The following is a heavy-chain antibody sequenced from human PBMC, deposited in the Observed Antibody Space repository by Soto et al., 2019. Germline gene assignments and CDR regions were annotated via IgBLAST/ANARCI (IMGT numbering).Heavy chain of an antibody. CDR1: GYTFTSYY. V-gene: IGHV1-46*03. J-gene: IGHJ3*02. CDR2: INPSGGST. D-gene: IGHD3-16*02. Sequence: ASVKVSCKASGYTFTSYYMHWVRQAPGQGLEWMGIINPSGGSTSYAQKFQGRVTMTRDTSTSTVYMELSSLRSEDTAVYYCAYVWWSYRYRPGYAFDIWGQGTMVTVSS. CDR3: AYVWWSYRYRPGYAFDI.